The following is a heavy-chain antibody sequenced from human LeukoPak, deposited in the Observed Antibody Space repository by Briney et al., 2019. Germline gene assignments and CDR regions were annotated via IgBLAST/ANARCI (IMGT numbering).Heavy chain of an antibody. Sequence: SETLSLTCAVYGGSFSGYYWSWIRQPPGKGLEWIGEINHSGSTNYNPSLKSRVTISVDTSKNQFSLKLSSVTAADTAVYYCARLLYYYGSGGLSDYWGQGTLVTVSS. D-gene: IGHD3-10*01. V-gene: IGHV4-34*01. J-gene: IGHJ4*02. CDR1: GGSFSGYY. CDR2: INHSGST. CDR3: ARLLYYYGSGGLSDY.